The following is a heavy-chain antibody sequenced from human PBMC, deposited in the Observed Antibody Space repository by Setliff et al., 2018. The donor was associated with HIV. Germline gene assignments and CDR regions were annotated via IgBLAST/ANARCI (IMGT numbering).Heavy chain of an antibody. CDR2: INPNSGDT. J-gene: IGHJ2*01. Sequence: GASVKVSCKASGYIFTVYLMHWVRQAPGQGLEWMGWINPNSGDTKYSQHFEGRVTMTRDTSISTAYMELYRLRSDDTAVYYCARVRLSAYWYFDLWGRGTLVTVSS. CDR1: GYIFTVYL. CDR3: ARVRLSAYWYFDL. D-gene: IGHD3-16*02. V-gene: IGHV1-2*02.